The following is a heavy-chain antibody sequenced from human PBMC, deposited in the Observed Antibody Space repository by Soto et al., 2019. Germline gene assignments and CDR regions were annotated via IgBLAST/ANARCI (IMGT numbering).Heavy chain of an antibody. D-gene: IGHD3-3*01. Sequence: ASVKVSCKASGYTFTSYDINWVRQATGQGLEWKGWMNPNSGNTGYAQKFQGRVTMTRNTSISTAYMELSSLRSEDTAVYYCARGVLRFLEWLFRGMDVWGQGTTVTVSS. CDR1: GYTFTSYD. CDR2: MNPNSGNT. J-gene: IGHJ6*02. CDR3: ARGVLRFLEWLFRGMDV. V-gene: IGHV1-8*01.